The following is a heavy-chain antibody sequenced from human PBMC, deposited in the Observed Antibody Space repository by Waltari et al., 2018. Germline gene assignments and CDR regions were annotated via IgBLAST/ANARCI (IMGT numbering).Heavy chain of an antibody. D-gene: IGHD1-26*01. CDR1: GGSFSGVS. V-gene: IGHV4-34*01. Sequence: VQLQPWGAGLVKPSATPSLTCAVYGGSFSGVSWCWLRQPPGKGLEWIGEINQSGSTNYNPSRKSRVTISVDTSKNQFSLKLSSVTAADTAVYYWARGGGGSYYYYGMDVWGQGTTVTVSS. J-gene: IGHJ6*02. CDR2: INQSGST. CDR3: ARGGGGSYYYYGMDV.